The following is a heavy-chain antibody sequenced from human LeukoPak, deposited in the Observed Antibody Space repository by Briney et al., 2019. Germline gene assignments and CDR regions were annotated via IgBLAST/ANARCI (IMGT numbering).Heavy chain of an antibody. J-gene: IGHJ1*01. CDR1: GFTFSSYG. V-gene: IGHV3-30*03. D-gene: IGHD2-15*01. CDR3: ARDSTRYCSGGSCPGYFQH. Sequence: GRSLRLSCAASGFTFSSYGMHWVRQAPGKGLEWVAVISYDGGNKYYADSVKGRFTISRDNSKNTLYLQMNSLRAEDTAVYYCARDSTRYCSGGSCPGYFQHWGQGTLVAVSS. CDR2: ISYDGGNK.